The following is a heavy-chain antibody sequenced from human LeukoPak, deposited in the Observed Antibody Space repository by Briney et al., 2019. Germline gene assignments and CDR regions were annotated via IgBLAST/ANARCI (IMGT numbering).Heavy chain of an antibody. CDR1: GGSISSYY. J-gene: IGHJ4*02. V-gene: IGHV4-59*01. CDR2: IFYSGST. Sequence: SESLSLTCPVSGGSISSYYWSWVRQPPGKGLEWVGFIFYSGSTNYAPSLKGRFTISVDTSKNQLSLTLISVTGADTAVYYCAKQALTFGGLIAIDCGGQATLVTASA. D-gene: IGHD3-16*02. CDR3: AKQALTFGGLIAIDC.